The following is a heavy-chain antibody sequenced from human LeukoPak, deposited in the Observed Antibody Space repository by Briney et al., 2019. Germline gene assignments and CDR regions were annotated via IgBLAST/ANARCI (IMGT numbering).Heavy chain of an antibody. CDR1: GYNFNRYW. CDR3: ARRDDSTAYNDF. V-gene: IGHV5-51*01. D-gene: IGHD3-16*01. J-gene: IGHJ4*02. CDR2: IYPGDSDD. Sequence: GESLKTSCQAPGYNFNRYWIGWVRHTPGNGLEWVAMIYPGDSDDRYSPSFQGHVTISADRSVTTAYLHWTSLKASDTAIYYCARRDDSTAYNDFWGQGTRVTVSS.